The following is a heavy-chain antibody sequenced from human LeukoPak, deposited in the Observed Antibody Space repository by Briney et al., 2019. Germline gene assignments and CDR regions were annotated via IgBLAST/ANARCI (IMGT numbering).Heavy chain of an antibody. CDR1: GFTFSSYD. CDR2: IGTAGDT. Sequence: PGGALRLSCAASGFTFSSYDMHLVRQATGKGLEWVSTIGTAGDTYYPGSVKGRFTISRENAKNSLYLQMNSLRAGDTAVYYCARGGDFGYSYGGYYYMDVWGKGTTVTVSS. J-gene: IGHJ6*03. CDR3: ARGGDFGYSYGGYYYMDV. V-gene: IGHV3-13*01. D-gene: IGHD5-18*01.